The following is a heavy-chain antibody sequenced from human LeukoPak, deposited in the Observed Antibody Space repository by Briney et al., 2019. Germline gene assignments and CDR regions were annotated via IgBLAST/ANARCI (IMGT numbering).Heavy chain of an antibody. CDR3: VGETLNY. Sequence: ASVKVSCKASGYTFTSYGISWVRQAPGQGLVWMGWISAYNGNTNYAQKFQGRVTMTTDTSTSTAYMELTSLRSDDTAVYYCVGETLNYWGQGTQITVSS. CDR1: GYTFTSYG. D-gene: IGHD3-16*01. V-gene: IGHV1-18*01. J-gene: IGHJ4*01. CDR2: ISAYNGNT.